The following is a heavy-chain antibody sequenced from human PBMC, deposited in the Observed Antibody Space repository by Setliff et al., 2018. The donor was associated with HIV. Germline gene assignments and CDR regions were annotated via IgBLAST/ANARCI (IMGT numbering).Heavy chain of an antibody. CDR2: IYYSGST. CDR1: GDSITSGGYF. J-gene: IGHJ4*02. V-gene: IGHV4-31*03. D-gene: IGHD2-15*01. CDR3: ARGQPQGGGTY. Sequence: KPSETLSLTCTVSGDSITSGGYFWSWIRQHPGKGLEWIGHIYYSGSTYYNPSLKSRVTISVDTSKNQFSLKLNSVTAADTAVYYCARGQPQGGGTYWGQGTLVTAPQ.